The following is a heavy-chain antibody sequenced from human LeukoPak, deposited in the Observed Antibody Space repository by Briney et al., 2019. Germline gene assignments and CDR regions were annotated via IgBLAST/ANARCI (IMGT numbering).Heavy chain of an antibody. CDR2: IYPGDSDT. D-gene: IGHD6-19*01. V-gene: IGHV5-51*01. CDR1: GYNFTNYC. Sequence: GESLKISCTGSGYNFTNYCIGWVRQMPGKGLEWMGIIYPGDSDTRYSPSFQGQVTISADKSISTAYLQWSSLKASDTAMYYCARPLVGGYSSGWYPLDYWGQGTLVTVSS. J-gene: IGHJ4*02. CDR3: ARPLVGGYSSGWYPLDY.